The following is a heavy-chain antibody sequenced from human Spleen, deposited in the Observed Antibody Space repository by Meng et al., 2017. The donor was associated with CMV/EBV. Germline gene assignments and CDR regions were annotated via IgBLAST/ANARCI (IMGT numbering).Heavy chain of an antibody. J-gene: IGHJ5*02. CDR1: GSITSPGYY. CDR2: IYYSGST. V-gene: IGHV4-31*02. Sequence: GSITSPGYYGNWIRQHPGKGLEWIGSIYYSGSTYYNPSLKSRLSISVDASKNQFSLHLSSVTAADTAVYYCARGGAVVPAADNWFDPWGQGSLVTVSS. CDR3: ARGGAVVPAADNWFDP. D-gene: IGHD2-2*01.